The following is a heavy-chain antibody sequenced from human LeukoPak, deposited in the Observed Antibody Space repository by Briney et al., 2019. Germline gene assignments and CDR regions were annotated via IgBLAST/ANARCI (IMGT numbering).Heavy chain of an antibody. V-gene: IGHV3-7*04. CDR2: IKQDGSEK. J-gene: IGHJ4*02. D-gene: IGHD6-6*01. Sequence: GGSLRLSCAASGFTFSSYWMSWVRQAPGKGLEWVANIKQDGSEKYYVDSVKGRFTISRDNAKNLLYLQMNSLRAEDTAVYYCARGAARVPFDYWGQGTLVTVSS. CDR1: GFTFSSYW. CDR3: ARGAARVPFDY.